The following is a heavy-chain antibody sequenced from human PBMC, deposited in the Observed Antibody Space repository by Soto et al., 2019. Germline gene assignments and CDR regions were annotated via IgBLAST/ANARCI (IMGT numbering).Heavy chain of an antibody. D-gene: IGHD2-2*01. CDR1: GDTFSTYT. Sequence: QVQLVQSGAEVKKPGSSVKVSCKASGDTFSTYTITWVRQAPGQGLEWMGGIIPRSATSNYAQKFQGRVTITADESTTTAYMELSSLTSEDTAVYYCSREGLVLVPTSVNSDYSYDAMDVWGQGTTVTVSS. CDR2: IIPRSATS. CDR3: SREGLVLVPTSVNSDYSYDAMDV. J-gene: IGHJ6*02. V-gene: IGHV1-69*12.